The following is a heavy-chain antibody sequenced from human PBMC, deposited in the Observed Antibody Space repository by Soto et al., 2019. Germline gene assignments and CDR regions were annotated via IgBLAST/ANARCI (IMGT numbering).Heavy chain of an antibody. CDR2: IIPIFGTA. CDR1: GGTFSSYA. CDR3: ARPPYNWNDAPAYGWFDP. J-gene: IGHJ5*02. V-gene: IGHV1-69*12. Sequence: QVQLVQSGAEVKKPGSSVKVSCKASGGTFSSYAISWVRQAPGQGLEWMGGIIPIFGTANYAQKFQGRVTITADESTSTAYMELSSLRSEDTAVYYCARPPYNWNDAPAYGWFDPWGQGTLVTVSS. D-gene: IGHD1-1*01.